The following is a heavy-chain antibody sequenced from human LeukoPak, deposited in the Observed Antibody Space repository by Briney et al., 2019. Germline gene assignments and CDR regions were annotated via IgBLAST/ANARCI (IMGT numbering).Heavy chain of an antibody. CDR1: GGSISSGDYS. V-gene: IGHV4-30-4*08. J-gene: IGHJ5*02. CDR2: TYYSGST. Sequence: SETLSLTCTVSGGSISSGDYSWSWIRQPPGKGLEWIGYTYYSGSTYYNPSIHGRVTISVDPSKNQFSLKLSSVTASDTAVYYCAREWFGEYTRYNWFDPWGQGTLVTVSS. CDR3: AREWFGEYTRYNWFDP. D-gene: IGHD3-10*01.